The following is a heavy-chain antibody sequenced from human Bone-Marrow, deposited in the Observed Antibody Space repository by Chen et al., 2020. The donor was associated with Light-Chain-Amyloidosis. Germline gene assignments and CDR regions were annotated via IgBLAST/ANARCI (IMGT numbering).Heavy chain of an antibody. V-gene: IGHV3-49*04. CDR1: GFTFGDYA. CDR2: IRSKAYGGTT. Sequence: EVQLVESGGGLVQPGRYLRLSCTASGFTFGDYAMSWVCQAPGKGLEWLCFIRSKAYGGTTEYAASVKCRFTISRDDSKSIAYLQMNSLKTEDTAVYYCTRDVPSKARFLEWVGFDPWGQGTLVTVSS. D-gene: IGHD3-3*01. CDR3: TRDVPSKARFLEWVGFDP. J-gene: IGHJ5*02.